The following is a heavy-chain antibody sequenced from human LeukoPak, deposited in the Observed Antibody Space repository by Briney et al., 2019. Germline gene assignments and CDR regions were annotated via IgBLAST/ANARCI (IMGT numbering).Heavy chain of an antibody. CDR1: GYTFTSYG. CDR3: ARDFYSITIFGVATSDNWFDP. Sequence: ASVKVSCKASGYTFTSYGISWVRQAPGQGLEWMGWISAYNGNTNYAQKLQGRVTMTTDTSTSTAYMELRSLRSDDTAVYYWARDFYSITIFGVATSDNWFDPWGQGTLVTVSS. CDR2: ISAYNGNT. J-gene: IGHJ5*02. D-gene: IGHD3-3*01. V-gene: IGHV1-18*01.